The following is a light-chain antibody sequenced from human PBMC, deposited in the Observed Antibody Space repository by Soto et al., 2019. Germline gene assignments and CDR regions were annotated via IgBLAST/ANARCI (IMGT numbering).Light chain of an antibody. J-gene: IGKJ4*01. CDR2: LGS. V-gene: IGKV2-28*01. CDR1: RSLRHSNGYNY. Sequence: DVVMTQAPVPLAVTVVEPASISCSSSRSLRHSNGYNYLAGYLQKAWQSPQLLIYLGSYRASGVPDRFSGSGSRTDFTLKISRVEAEDVGVYYCMQALQTPLTFGGGTKV. CDR3: MQALQTPLT.